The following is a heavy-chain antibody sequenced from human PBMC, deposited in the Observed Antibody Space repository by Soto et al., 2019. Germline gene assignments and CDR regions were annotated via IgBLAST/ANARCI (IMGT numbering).Heavy chain of an antibody. CDR3: ARDSGDTTDYYYYYGMDV. CDR2: IYYSGST. CDR1: GGSIISGGYY. Sequence: SETLSLTCTVSGGSIISGGYYWSWIRQHPGKGLEWIGYIYYSGSTYYNPSLKSRVTISVDTSKNQFSLKLSSVTAADTAVYYCARDSGDTTDYYYYYGMDVWGQGTTVTVSS. V-gene: IGHV4-31*03. J-gene: IGHJ6*02. D-gene: IGHD2-21*01.